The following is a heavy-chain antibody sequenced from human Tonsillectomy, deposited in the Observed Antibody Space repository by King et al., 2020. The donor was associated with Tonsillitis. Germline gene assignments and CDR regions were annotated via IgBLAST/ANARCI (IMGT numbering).Heavy chain of an antibody. V-gene: IGHV3-48*03. D-gene: IGHD6-13*01. CDR1: GFTFSSYE. CDR3: AGGSFSSSWYRPYYYYYMDV. Sequence: EVQLVESGGGLAQPGGSLRLSCAASGFTFSSYEMNWVRQAPGKGLEWISYISSSGSTKYYADSVKGRFTISGDNAKNSLYLQMNSLRAEDTAVYYCAGGSFSSSWYRPYYYYYMDVWGNGTTVTVSS. J-gene: IGHJ6*03. CDR2: ISSSGSTK.